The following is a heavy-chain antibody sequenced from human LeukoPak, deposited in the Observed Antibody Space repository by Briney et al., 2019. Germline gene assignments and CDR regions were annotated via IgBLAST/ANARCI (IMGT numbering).Heavy chain of an antibody. CDR1: GFTFSRYW. J-gene: IGHJ5*02. Sequence: GGSLRLSCAASGFTFSRYWMSWVRQAPGKGLEWVANIKHDGSEKYYADSVKGRFTISRDNAKNSLYLQTSSLRAEDTAVYYCAREATWGQGTLVTVSS. CDR2: IKHDGSEK. CDR3: AREAT. V-gene: IGHV3-7*01.